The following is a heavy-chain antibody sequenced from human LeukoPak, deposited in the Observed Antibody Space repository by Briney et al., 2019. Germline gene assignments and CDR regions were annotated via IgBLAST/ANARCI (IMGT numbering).Heavy chain of an antibody. CDR3: ARGRVSSSTWYSTYYYYFYMDV. V-gene: IGHV4-34*01. J-gene: IGHJ6*03. CDR1: DGSFSGYY. Sequence: SETLSLTCAVYDGSFSGYYWTWIRQTPGKGPEWIGSVFYSGTTYFNPSLNGRLTISVDTSKNQFSLKLRSVTAADTAVYFCARGRVSSSTWYSTYYYYFYMDVWGKGTTVTVSS. CDR2: VFYSGTT. D-gene: IGHD1-1*01.